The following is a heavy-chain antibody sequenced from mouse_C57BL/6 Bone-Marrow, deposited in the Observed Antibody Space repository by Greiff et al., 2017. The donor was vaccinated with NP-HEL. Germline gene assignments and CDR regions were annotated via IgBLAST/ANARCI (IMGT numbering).Heavy chain of an antibody. D-gene: IGHD4-1*01. CDR3: ARAETGRFDY. J-gene: IGHJ2*01. CDR2: ISNGGGST. Sequence: EVQLVESGGGLVQPGGSLKLSCAASGFTFSDYYMYWVRQTPEKRLEWVAYISNGGGSTYYPATVKGRFTISRDNAKNTLYLQMSRLKSEDTAMYYCARAETGRFDYWGQGTTLTVSS. V-gene: IGHV5-12*01. CDR1: GFTFSDYY.